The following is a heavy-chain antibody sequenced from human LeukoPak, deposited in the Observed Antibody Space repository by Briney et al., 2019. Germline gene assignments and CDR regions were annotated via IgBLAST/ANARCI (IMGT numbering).Heavy chain of an antibody. J-gene: IGHJ4*02. CDR2: ISGSGGST. CDR1: GFTFSSYA. V-gene: IGHV3-23*01. Sequence: GGSLRLSCAASGFTFSSYAMSWVRQAPGKGLEWVSAISGSGGSTYYADSVKGRFTISRDNSKNTLYLQMNSLRAEDTAVYYCAKGADYDILTGYGSDYWGQGTLVTVSS. D-gene: IGHD3-9*01. CDR3: AKGADYDILTGYGSDY.